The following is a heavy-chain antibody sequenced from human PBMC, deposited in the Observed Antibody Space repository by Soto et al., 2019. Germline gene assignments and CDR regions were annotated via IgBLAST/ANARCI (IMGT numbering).Heavy chain of an antibody. CDR1: GYTFASYA. CDR3: ARDPPPPVY. CDR2: ISAYNGNT. V-gene: IGHV1-18*01. D-gene: IGHD2-2*01. Sequence: ASVKVSCKASGYTFASYAISWMRQAPGQGLEWMGWISAYNGNTNYAQKLQGRVTMTTDTTTSTAYMQLRSLRSDDTAVYYCARDPPPPVYWGQGTLVTVSS. J-gene: IGHJ4*02.